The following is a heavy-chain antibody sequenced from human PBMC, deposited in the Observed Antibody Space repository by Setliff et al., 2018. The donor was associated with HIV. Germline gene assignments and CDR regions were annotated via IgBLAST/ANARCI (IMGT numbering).Heavy chain of an antibody. D-gene: IGHD2-2*01. Sequence: EASVKVSCKASGYTFTTYPMNWVRQAPGQGLEWMGWINTNTGNPTYAQGFTGRFVFSLDTSVSTAYLQISSLKAEDTAVYYCARASRYCSRTSCHGDWFDPWGQGTLVTVSS. J-gene: IGHJ5*02. CDR3: ARASRYCSRTSCHGDWFDP. V-gene: IGHV7-4-1*02. CDR1: GYTFTTYP. CDR2: INTNTGNP.